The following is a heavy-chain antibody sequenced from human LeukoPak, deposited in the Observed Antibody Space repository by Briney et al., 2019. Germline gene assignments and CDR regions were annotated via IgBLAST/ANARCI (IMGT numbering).Heavy chain of an antibody. CDR1: GFTFSSYW. J-gene: IGHJ6*02. Sequence: GVSLRLSCAASGFTFSSYWMSWVRQTPGKGLEWVANIKQDGSEKYYVDSVKGRFTISRDNAKNSLYLQMNSLRAEDTAVYYCAREGGYYDILTGYYTYYYYGMDVWGQGTTVTVSS. CDR3: AREGGYYDILTGYYTYYYYGMDV. CDR2: IKQDGSEK. D-gene: IGHD3-9*01. V-gene: IGHV3-7*01.